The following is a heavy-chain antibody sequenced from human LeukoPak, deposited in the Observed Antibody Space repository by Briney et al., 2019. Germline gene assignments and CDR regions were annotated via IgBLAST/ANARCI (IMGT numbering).Heavy chain of an antibody. CDR3: ARDARGWSGFDY. Sequence: PSETLSLTCSVSGGSISNYYWSWIRQPAGKGREWIGRIYTTGNTDYNPSLKSRVTMSVDTSKNLFSLNLSSVTAADTAVYYCARDARGWSGFDYWGQGTLVTVSS. V-gene: IGHV4-4*07. J-gene: IGHJ4*02. D-gene: IGHD3-3*01. CDR2: IYTTGNT. CDR1: GGSISNYY.